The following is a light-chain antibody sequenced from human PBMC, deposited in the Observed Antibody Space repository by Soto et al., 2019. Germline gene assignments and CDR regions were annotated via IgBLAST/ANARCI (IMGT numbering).Light chain of an antibody. CDR1: SSNIGSNT. J-gene: IGLJ2*01. V-gene: IGLV1-44*01. CDR3: AAWDDSLNGLV. Sequence: QLVLTQPPSASGTPGQRVTISCPGSSSNIGSNTVNWYQQLPGTAPKLLIYSNNQRPSGVPDRFSGSKSGTSASLAISGLQSEDEADYYCAAWDDSLNGLVFGGGTQLTVL. CDR2: SNN.